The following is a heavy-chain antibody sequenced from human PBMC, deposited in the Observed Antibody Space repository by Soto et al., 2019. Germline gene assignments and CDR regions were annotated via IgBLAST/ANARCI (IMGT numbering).Heavy chain of an antibody. Sequence: ASVKVSCKASGYTFTSYGISWVRQAPGQGLEWMGWISAYNGNTNYAQKLQGRVTMTTDTSTSTAYMELRSLRSDDTAVYYCVRYYYGSGSYFDTKNWFDPWGQGTLVTVSS. V-gene: IGHV1-18*01. J-gene: IGHJ5*02. D-gene: IGHD3-10*01. CDR3: VRYYYGSGSYFDTKNWFDP. CDR2: ISAYNGNT. CDR1: GYTFTSYG.